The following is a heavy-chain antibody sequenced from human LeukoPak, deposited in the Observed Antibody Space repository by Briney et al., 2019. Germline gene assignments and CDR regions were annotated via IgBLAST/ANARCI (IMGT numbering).Heavy chain of an antibody. CDR3: AGEEGYGSSWTDAFDV. Sequence: ASVKVSCKASGGTFSSYAISWVRQAPGQGLEWMGGIIPIFGTANYAQKFQGRVTITADESTSTAYMELSSLRSEDTAVYTCAGEEGYGSSWTDAFDVWSQGTMVTVSS. V-gene: IGHV1-69*13. D-gene: IGHD6-13*01. CDR2: IIPIFGTA. J-gene: IGHJ3*01. CDR1: GGTFSSYA.